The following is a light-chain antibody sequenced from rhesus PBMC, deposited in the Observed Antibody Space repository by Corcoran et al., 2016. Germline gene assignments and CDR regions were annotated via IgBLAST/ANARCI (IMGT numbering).Light chain of an antibody. J-gene: IGKJ4*01. CDR3: LPHNLYPPP. Sequence: MTQSPSSLSASVGDTVTITCRASQGISSYLSWFQQKPGKAPKLLIYAASNLESGVPSRFSGSGSGTEFTLTISSLQPEAFAAYYCLPHNLYPPPFGGWTKVEIK. CDR1: QGISSY. CDR2: AAS. V-gene: IGKV1-28*01.